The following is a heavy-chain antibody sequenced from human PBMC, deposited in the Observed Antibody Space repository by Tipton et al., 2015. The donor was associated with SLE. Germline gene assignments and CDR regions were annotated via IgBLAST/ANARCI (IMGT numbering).Heavy chain of an antibody. J-gene: IGHJ4*02. D-gene: IGHD3/OR15-3a*01. CDR3: ARGGLEPFDD. V-gene: IGHV3-23*01. CDR2: ISNSGGSA. Sequence: SLRLSCVPSGFTFSSFGMSWVRQVPGKGLEWVSIISNSGGSAHYADSVKGRFTISRDNSKNTLFLHMNSLRADDTAVYYCARGGLEPFDDWGQGTLVTVSS. CDR1: GFTFSSFG.